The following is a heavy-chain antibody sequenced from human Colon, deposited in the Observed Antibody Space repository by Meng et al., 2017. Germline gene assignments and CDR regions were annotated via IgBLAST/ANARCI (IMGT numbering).Heavy chain of an antibody. J-gene: IGHJ4*02. CDR2: INHSGST. D-gene: IGHD3-3*01. Sequence: QVQLRESGPALVKPSETLPLTCTVDGGSFSGYYWSWIRQPPGKGLEWIGDINHSGSTNYNPSLKSRVTISVGTSKNQFSLKLSSVTAADTAVYYCAVKDYTFWSGYSSYYWGQGTLVTVSS. V-gene: IGHV4-34*01. CDR1: GGSFSGYY. CDR3: AVKDYTFWSGYSSYY.